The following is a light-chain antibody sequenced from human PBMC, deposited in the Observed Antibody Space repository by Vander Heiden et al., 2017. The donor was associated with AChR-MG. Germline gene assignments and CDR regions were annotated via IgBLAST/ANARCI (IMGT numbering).Light chain of an antibody. CDR2: AKN. CDR3: NARDSSGNSNVV. J-gene: IGLJ2*01. Sequence: SSALPQDPAVSVALGRTIRNTLQGDGLRSYYGSWYQQKPGQAPELVIYAKNNRPTGSPVRFSGSSSGNTASLTITGAQAEEEADYYSNARDSSGNSNVVFGGGTKLTVL. V-gene: IGLV3-19*01. CDR1: GLRSYY.